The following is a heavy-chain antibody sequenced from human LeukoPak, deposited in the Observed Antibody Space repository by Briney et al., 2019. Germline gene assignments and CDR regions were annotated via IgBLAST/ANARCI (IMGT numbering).Heavy chain of an antibody. CDR1: GFTFSDSG. V-gene: IGHV3-30*02. CDR3: TKDRKYDFWSGYDY. Sequence: GGSLRLSCAASGFTFSDSGMHWARQAPGKGLEWVGFIRGDGSRKYYGDSVKGRFTIARDNSKNTLCLHMETLRANDSAVYYCTKDRKYDFWSGYDYWGQGTLVTVSS. D-gene: IGHD3-3*01. CDR2: IRGDGSRK. J-gene: IGHJ4*02.